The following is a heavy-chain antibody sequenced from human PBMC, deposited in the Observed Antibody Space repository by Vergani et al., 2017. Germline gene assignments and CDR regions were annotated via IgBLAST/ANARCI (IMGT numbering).Heavy chain of an antibody. CDR2: IYPSGGA. Sequence: QLHLQESGPGLVQPSETLYLTCTVSGGSITSSSYYWGWIRQPPGKGLEWIGNIYPSGGAYYNPSRKGRVTISVDTSKNQFSLEVTSVTAADTAIYFCARTESFILRYFHWALWGQGTLVTVSS. CDR3: ARTESFILRYFHWAL. D-gene: IGHD3-9*01. CDR1: GGSITSSSYY. V-gene: IGHV4-39*01. J-gene: IGHJ4*02.